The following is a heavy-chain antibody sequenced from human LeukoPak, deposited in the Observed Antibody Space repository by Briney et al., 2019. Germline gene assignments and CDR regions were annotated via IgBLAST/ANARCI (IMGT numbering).Heavy chain of an antibody. Sequence: SETLSLTCTVSGGSISSYYWNWIRQPPGKALEWLGYAYYSGSTNYNPSLKTRLTISVDTSKAQFSLTLSSVTAADTAIYYCASRSGRNYFGMDVWGQGTTVIVSS. CDR1: GGSISSYY. CDR2: AYYSGST. J-gene: IGHJ6*02. CDR3: ASRSGRNYFGMDV. D-gene: IGHD3-10*01. V-gene: IGHV4-59*01.